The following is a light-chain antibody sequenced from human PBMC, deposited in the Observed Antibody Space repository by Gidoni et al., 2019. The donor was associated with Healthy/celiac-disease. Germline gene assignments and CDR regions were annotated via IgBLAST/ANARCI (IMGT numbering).Light chain of an antibody. CDR2: AAS. CDR1: QSISSY. Sequence: DIQITQSPSSLSASVGDRVTITCRASQSISSYLNWYQQKPGKAPKLLIYAASSLQSGVPSRFSGSGSGTDFTRTISSLQPEDFATYYCQQSYSTLTWTFGQXTKVEIK. J-gene: IGKJ1*01. CDR3: QQSYSTLTWT. V-gene: IGKV1-39*01.